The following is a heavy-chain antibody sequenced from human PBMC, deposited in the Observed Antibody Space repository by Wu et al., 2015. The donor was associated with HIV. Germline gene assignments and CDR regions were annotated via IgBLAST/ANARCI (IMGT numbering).Heavy chain of an antibody. CDR2: ISGYNGNT. J-gene: IGHJ4*02. D-gene: IGHD1-26*01. Sequence: QVQLVQSEAEVKKPGSWVKVSCRASGGSFSTYAISWVRQAPGQGLEWMGWISGYNGNTDYAQEFQGRVTITTDTSTNTAYMELRSLRSDDTAVYYCARANEEIVGATYPDYWGQGTLVTVSS. CDR1: GGSFSTYA. V-gene: IGHV1-18*01. CDR3: ARANEEIVGATYPDY.